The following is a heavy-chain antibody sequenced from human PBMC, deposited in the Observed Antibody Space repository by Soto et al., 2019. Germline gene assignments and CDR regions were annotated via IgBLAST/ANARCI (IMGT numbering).Heavy chain of an antibody. Sequence: QVQLQESGPGLVKPSQTLSLTCTVSGGSISSGGYYWSWIRQHPGKGLGWTGDIYYSANTNYIPSLQSRFIISVDTSNNQFHLKLTSVTAAVTAVYYCARSVFTWGQGTLVTVSS. J-gene: IGHJ5*02. CDR2: IYYSANT. CDR3: ARSVFT. D-gene: IGHD3-10*02. CDR1: GGSISSGGYY. V-gene: IGHV4-31*03.